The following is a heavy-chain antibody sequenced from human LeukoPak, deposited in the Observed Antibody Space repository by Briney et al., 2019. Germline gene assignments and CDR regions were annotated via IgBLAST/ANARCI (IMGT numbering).Heavy chain of an antibody. J-gene: IGHJ5*02. CDR2: IIPIFGTA. D-gene: IGHD4-17*01. V-gene: IGHV1-69*01. Sequence: SVKVSCKASGGTFSSYAISWVRQAPGQGLEWMGGIIPIFGTANYAQKFQGRVTITADESTSTAYMELSSLRSEDTAVYYCAVGVYGDYENWFDPWGQGTLVTVSS. CDR3: AVGVYGDYENWFDP. CDR1: GGTFSSYA.